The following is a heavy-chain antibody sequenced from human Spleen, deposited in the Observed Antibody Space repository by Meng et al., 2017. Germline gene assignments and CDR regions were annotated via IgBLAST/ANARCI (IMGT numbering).Heavy chain of an antibody. V-gene: IGHV3-49*03. CDR3: ARELIAAAFDL. J-gene: IGHJ2*01. Sequence: GESLKICCTASEFTFGDYAMSWFRQAPGKGLEWVGFIRSKAYGGTTEYAAPVKGRLTIARDNAKNSLYLQMNSLRAEDTAVYYCARELIAAAFDLWGRGTLVTVSS. CDR2: IRSKAYGGTT. D-gene: IGHD6-13*01. CDR1: EFTFGDYA.